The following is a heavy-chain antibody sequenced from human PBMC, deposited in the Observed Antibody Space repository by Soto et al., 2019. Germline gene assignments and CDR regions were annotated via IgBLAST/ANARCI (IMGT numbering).Heavy chain of an antibody. Sequence: VQLVQSGAEVKKPGSSVKVSCKASGGTFSSYAISWVRQAPGQGLEWMGGIIPIFGTANYAQKFQGRVTITADESTSTAYMELSSLRSEDTAVYYCARAGGYCSSTSCPSDAFDIWDQGTMVIVSS. J-gene: IGHJ3*02. D-gene: IGHD2-2*01. CDR2: IIPIFGTA. CDR1: GGTFSSYA. V-gene: IGHV1-69*01. CDR3: ARAGGYCSSTSCPSDAFDI.